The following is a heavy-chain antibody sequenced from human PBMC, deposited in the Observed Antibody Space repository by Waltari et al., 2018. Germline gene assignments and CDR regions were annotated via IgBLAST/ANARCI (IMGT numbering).Heavy chain of an antibody. Sequence: QVQLVQSGPEVKQPGSSVKVSCKSSGGPFSSVGLHWLRQAPGQGREWMGKISPMPGITDYEQKFQGRLRITADRSTTTGYMELRSLGTEDTAIYYCARRVSTKGAFEVWGRGTLVTVSP. J-gene: IGHJ3*01. CDR1: GGPFSSVG. D-gene: IGHD5-12*01. CDR2: ISPMPGIT. CDR3: ARRVSTKGAFEV. V-gene: IGHV1-69*02.